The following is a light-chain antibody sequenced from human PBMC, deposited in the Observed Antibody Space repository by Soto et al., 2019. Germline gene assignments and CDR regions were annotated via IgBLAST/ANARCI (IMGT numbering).Light chain of an antibody. CDR1: QSVSDN. Sequence: EIVMTQSPATLSVSPGERATLSCRASQSVSDNLAWYQRKPGQAPRLLIYGASTRATGIPARFSGSGSETDFTLTISSLQSEDFAIYYCQQSNNWPYTFGQGTKVDIK. CDR2: GAS. V-gene: IGKV3-15*01. J-gene: IGKJ2*01. CDR3: QQSNNWPYT.